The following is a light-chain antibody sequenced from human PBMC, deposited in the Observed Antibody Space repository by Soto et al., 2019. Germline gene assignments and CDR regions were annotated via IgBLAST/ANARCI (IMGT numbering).Light chain of an antibody. V-gene: IGKV3D-20*02. CDR1: QSVSSSY. J-gene: IGKJ4*01. CDR3: QQRSNWPPSLT. CDR2: GAS. Sequence: EIVLTQSPGTLSLSPGERATLSCGASQSVSSSYLAWYQQKPGQAPRLLIYGASSRATGIPDRFSGSGSGTDFTLTISRLEPEDFAVYYCQQRSNWPPSLTFGGGTKVEIK.